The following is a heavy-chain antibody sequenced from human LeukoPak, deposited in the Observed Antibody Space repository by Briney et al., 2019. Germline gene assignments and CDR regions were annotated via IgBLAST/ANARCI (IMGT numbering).Heavy chain of an antibody. CDR1: GGSISSNTYY. CDR2: VYYSGST. CDR3: ATWGGFGEFPYAFDI. V-gene: IGHV4-39*07. Sequence: SETLSLTCTVSGGSISSNTYYWGWIRQPPGKGLEWIGGVYYSGSTYYNPSLKSRVTISVDTSKHQFSLKLTSVTAADTAVYYCATWGGFGEFPYAFDIWGQGTMVTVSS. J-gene: IGHJ3*02. D-gene: IGHD3-10*01.